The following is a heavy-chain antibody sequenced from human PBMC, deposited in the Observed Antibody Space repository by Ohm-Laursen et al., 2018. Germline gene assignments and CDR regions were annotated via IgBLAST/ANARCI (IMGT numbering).Heavy chain of an antibody. Sequence: ASVKVSCKASGYTFTSYDINWVRQATGQGLEWMGWMNPNSGNTGYAQKFQGRVTMTRNTSISTAYMELSSLRSEDTAVYYCARASYYDFWSWGGYYGMDVWGQGTTVTVSS. CDR2: MNPNSGNT. D-gene: IGHD3-3*01. CDR3: ARASYYDFWSWGGYYGMDV. V-gene: IGHV1-8*01. J-gene: IGHJ6*02. CDR1: GYTFTSYD.